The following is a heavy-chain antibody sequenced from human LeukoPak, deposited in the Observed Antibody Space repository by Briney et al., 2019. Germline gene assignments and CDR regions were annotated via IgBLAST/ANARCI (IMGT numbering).Heavy chain of an antibody. CDR1: GGSVSGYY. D-gene: IGHD2-15*01. J-gene: IGHJ4*02. Sequence: PSETLSLTCVVSGGSVSGYYWGWIRQPPGRGLEWIGYVYYSGSTNYNPSFKSRITISVDTSRNQFSLQLSSVTAADTAVYYCARIHRYCSGGACYVLDNWGQGTLVTVSS. CDR3: ARIHRYCSGGACYVLDN. V-gene: IGHV4-59*02. CDR2: VYYSGST.